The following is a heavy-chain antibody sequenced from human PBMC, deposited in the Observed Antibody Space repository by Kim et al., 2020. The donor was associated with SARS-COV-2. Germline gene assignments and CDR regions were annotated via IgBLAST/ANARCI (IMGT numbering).Heavy chain of an antibody. CDR1: GGSISSGGYY. J-gene: IGHJ4*02. V-gene: IGHV4-31*03. CDR3: ARSAVTTWDGGRTLDY. D-gene: IGHD4-17*01. Sequence: SETLSLTCTVSGGSISSGGYYWSWIRQHPGKGLEWIGYIYYSGSTYYNPSLKSRVTISVDTSKNQFSLKLSSVTAADTAVYYCARSAVTTWDGGRTLDYWGQGTLVTVSS. CDR2: IYYSGST.